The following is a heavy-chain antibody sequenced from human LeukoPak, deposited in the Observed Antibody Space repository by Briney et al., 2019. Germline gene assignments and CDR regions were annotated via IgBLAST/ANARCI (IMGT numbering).Heavy chain of an antibody. CDR1: GGSISGSSYY. J-gene: IGHJ4*02. CDR2: GFYSGSA. D-gene: IGHD4-17*01. Sequence: KPSETLSLTCTVSGGSISGSSYYWAWIRQPPGKGLGWIGSGFYSGSAYYNPSLKSRLTISVDTSKNQFSLDLSSVTAADTAVYYCARLRGAMTPVTSDFDYWGQGTLVTVSS. V-gene: IGHV4-39*01. CDR3: ARLRGAMTPVTSDFDY.